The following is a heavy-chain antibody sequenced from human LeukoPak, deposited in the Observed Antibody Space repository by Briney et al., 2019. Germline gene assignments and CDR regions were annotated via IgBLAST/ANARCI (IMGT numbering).Heavy chain of an antibody. D-gene: IGHD3-10*01. CDR1: GYSFTGYY. J-gene: IGHJ5*02. CDR2: INPDSGAT. CDR3: ARVDGSGRGWFDP. Sequence: ASVKVSCKASGYSFTGYYIHWVRQAPGQGLEWMGWINPDSGATNYAQNFQGRVTMTRDTSTSTAYMELGSLNSDDTAVYYCARVDGSGRGWFDPWGQGTLVTVSS. V-gene: IGHV1-2*02.